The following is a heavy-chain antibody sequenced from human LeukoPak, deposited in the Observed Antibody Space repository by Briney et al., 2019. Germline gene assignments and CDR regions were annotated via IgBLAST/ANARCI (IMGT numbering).Heavy chain of an antibody. D-gene: IGHD3-22*01. J-gene: IGHJ6*04. CDR2: ISSNGGST. CDR1: GFTFSSYA. V-gene: IGHV3-64*01. Sequence: GGSLRLSCEASGFTFSSYAMHWVRQAPGKGLEYVSAISSNGGSTYYANSVKGRFTISRDNSKNTLYLQMGSLRAEDMAVYYCARDYYIWGKGTTVTVSS. CDR3: ARDYYI.